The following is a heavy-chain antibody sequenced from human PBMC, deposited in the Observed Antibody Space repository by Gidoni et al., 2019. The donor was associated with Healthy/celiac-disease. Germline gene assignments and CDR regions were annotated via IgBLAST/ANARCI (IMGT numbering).Heavy chain of an antibody. V-gene: IGHV3-21*01. CDR3: AREVYYYDSSGYHYYFDY. CDR1: GFTFSSYS. Sequence: EVQLVESGGGLVKPGGSRRLACAASGFTFSSYSMNWVRQAPGKGLEWVSSISSSSSYIYYADSVKGRFTISRDNAKNSLYLQMNSLRAEDTAVYYCAREVYYYDSSGYHYYFDYWGQGTLVTVSS. CDR2: ISSSSSYI. D-gene: IGHD3-22*01. J-gene: IGHJ4*02.